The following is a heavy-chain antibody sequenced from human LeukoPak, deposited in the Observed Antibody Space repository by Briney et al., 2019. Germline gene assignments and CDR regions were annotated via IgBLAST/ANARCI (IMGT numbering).Heavy chain of an antibody. J-gene: IGHJ4*02. D-gene: IGHD6-19*01. CDR3: ARGSSSGRDY. CDR1: GGSFSGYY. CDR2: INHSGST. Sequence: SETLSLTCAVYGGSFSGYYWNWIRQPPGKGLEWIGEINHSGSTNYNPSLKSRVTISVDTSKNQFSLKLSSVTAADTAVYYCARGSSSGRDYWGQGTLVTVSS. V-gene: IGHV4-34*01.